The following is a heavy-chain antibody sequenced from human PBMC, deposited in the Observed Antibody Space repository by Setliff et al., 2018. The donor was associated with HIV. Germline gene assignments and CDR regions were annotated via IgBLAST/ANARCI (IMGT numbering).Heavy chain of an antibody. CDR3: ARASLNYGGNSGWFDP. V-gene: IGHV4-34*01. Sequence: PSETLSLTCAVYGGSFSDNYWSWIRQSPGKGLEWIGEINHSGRTKYSPSLRSRVSISVDTSKTQFSLKLSSVTAADTAVYYCARASLNYGGNSGWFDPWGQGTLVTVSS. CDR2: INHSGRT. D-gene: IGHD4-17*01. J-gene: IGHJ5*02. CDR1: GGSFSDNY.